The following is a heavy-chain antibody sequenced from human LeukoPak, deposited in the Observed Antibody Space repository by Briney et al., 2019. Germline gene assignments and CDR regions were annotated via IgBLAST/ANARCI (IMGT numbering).Heavy chain of an antibody. D-gene: IGHD2-21*02. CDR1: GFFVSNNY. Sequence: GGSLRLSCAASGFFVSNNYMSWVRQAPGKGLEWVSVIYSGGDTYYADSVKGRFTISRDNSKNTLYLQMNSLRAEDTAVYYCARDVAVTVPDAFDIWGQGTMVTVSS. CDR2: IYSGGDT. J-gene: IGHJ3*02. CDR3: ARDVAVTVPDAFDI. V-gene: IGHV3-66*02.